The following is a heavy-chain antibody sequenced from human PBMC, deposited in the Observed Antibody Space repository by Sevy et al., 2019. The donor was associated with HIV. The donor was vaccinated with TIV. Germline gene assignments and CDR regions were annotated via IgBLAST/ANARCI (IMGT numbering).Heavy chain of an antibody. V-gene: IGHV3-48*02. D-gene: IGHD3-10*01. CDR3: LQSRFSDSATKANNALFLQMSSLKYDETAVYYCARGPDCGGACDVGFYYPLDV. CDR1: GFIFSRYS. Sequence: GGSLRLSCTVSGFIFSRYSMNWVRQAPGKGLEWISYTSGNSGAIYYPDSVKGRFTVSRDNANNALFLQMSSLKEDARYYLDSLQSRFSDSATKANNALFLQMSSLKYDETAVYYCARGPDCGGACDVGFYYPLDVWGQGTTVTVSS. CDR2: TSGNSGAI. J-gene: IGHJ6*02.